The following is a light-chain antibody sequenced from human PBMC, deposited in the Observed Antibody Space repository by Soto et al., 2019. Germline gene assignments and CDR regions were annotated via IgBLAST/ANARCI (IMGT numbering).Light chain of an antibody. CDR3: ISYTGSSTSYV. J-gene: IGLJ1*01. CDR1: SSDVGSYDH. V-gene: IGLV2-14*01. CDR2: EVS. Sequence: QSALTQPASVSGSPGQSITISCSGTSSDVGSYDHVAWYQQFPGKTPKLMIYEVSNRPSGVSSRFSGSKSGNTASLNISGIQAEEEADYYCISYTGSSTSYVFGSGTKVTV.